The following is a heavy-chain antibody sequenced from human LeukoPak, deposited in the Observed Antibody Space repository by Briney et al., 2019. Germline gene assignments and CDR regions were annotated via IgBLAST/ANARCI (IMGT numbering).Heavy chain of an antibody. D-gene: IGHD6-13*01. CDR3: ARSPPAAAGPFFDY. Sequence: SETLSLTCTVSGGSISTYYWSWIRQPPGKGLEWIGYIYYSGSTNYNPSLKSRVTISVDTSKNQFSLKLSSVTAADTAVYYCARSPPAAAGPFFDYWGQGTLVTVSS. J-gene: IGHJ4*02. CDR2: IYYSGST. CDR1: GGSISTYY. V-gene: IGHV4-59*12.